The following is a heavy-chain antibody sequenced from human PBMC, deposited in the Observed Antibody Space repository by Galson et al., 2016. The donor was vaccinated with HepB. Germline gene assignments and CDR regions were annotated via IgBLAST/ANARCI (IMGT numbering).Heavy chain of an antibody. CDR1: GFSFSSYA. D-gene: IGHD3-16*01. Sequence: SLRLSCAASGFSFSSYAMFWVRQAPGKGLEWVSAIVDSGVTTYYADSVRGRFTISRDNSKSTLYLQMNSLRAEDTAVYYCAKDTSWVLDFWGQGNLVTVSS. CDR2: IVDSGVTT. CDR3: AKDTSWVLDF. J-gene: IGHJ4*02. V-gene: IGHV3-23*01.